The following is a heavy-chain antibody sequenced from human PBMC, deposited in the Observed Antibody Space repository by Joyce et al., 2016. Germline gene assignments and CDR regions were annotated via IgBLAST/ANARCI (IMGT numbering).Heavy chain of an antibody. CDR3: ATSLPSRVGGFQFFGMDV. CDR2: IYNSETT. Sequence: HLQESGPGLVKPSETLSLTCTISGDSFSGTSYYWSWIRQSPGKGLEWLGCIYNSETTHYNPALGGRLSMSVGAAKKQFSLRLTSVTSADTAVYYCATSLPSRVGGFQFFGMDVWGQGTTVIVS. CDR1: GDSFSGTSYY. V-gene: IGHV4-61*01. D-gene: IGHD3-10*01. J-gene: IGHJ6*02.